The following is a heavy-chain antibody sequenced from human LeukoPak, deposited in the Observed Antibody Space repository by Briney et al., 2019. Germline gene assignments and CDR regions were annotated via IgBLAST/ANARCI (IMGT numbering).Heavy chain of an antibody. D-gene: IGHD2-2*01. V-gene: IGHV3-23*01. CDR2: INGSGGST. CDR1: GFTFSSYA. J-gene: IGHJ6*04. CDR3: AKAVGYCSSTSCYAPEDYYYGMDV. Sequence: GGSLRLSCAASGFTFSSYAMSWVRQAPGKGLEWVSAINGSGGSTYYADSAKGRFTISRDNSKNTLYLQMNSLRAEDTAVYYCAKAVGYCSSTSCYAPEDYYYGMDVWGKGTTVTVSS.